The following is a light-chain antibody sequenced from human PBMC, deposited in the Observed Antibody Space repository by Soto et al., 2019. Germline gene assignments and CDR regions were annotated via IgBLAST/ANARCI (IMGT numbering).Light chain of an antibody. J-gene: IGKJ5*01. CDR1: QSVSSSTY. V-gene: IGKV3-20*01. CDR2: DAS. Sequence: EFVLTQSPGTLSLSPGERATLSCRASQSVSSSTYLAWYQQKPGQAPRLLIYDASSRATGIPDRFSGSGSGADFTLTISRLEPEDFAVYFCQQYGSSPITFGQGTRLEIK. CDR3: QQYGSSPIT.